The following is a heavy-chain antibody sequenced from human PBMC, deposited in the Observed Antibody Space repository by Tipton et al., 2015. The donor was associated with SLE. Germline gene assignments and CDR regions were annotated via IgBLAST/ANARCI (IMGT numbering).Heavy chain of an antibody. D-gene: IGHD1-26*01. V-gene: IGHV4-39*07. Sequence: LRLSCTVSDGSISSGSYYWSWIRQPPGKGLEWIGEINHSGNTNQNPSLKSRVTISVDTSKNQFSLKVSSVTAADTALYYCARGKGGAFFDYWGQGTLVTCSS. CDR2: INHSGNT. CDR1: DGSISSGSYY. CDR3: ARGKGGAFFDY. J-gene: IGHJ4*02.